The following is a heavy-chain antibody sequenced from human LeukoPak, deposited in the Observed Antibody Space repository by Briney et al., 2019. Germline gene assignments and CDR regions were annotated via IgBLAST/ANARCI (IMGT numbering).Heavy chain of an antibody. CDR2: ISAYNGNT. V-gene: IGHV1-18*01. J-gene: IGHJ4*02. CDR1: GYTFTSYG. Sequence: ASVKVSCKASGYTFTSYGVNWVRQAPGQGLEWMGWISAYNGNTDYAQKFQGRVTMTTDTSMSTAYMELRSLSSDDTAVYSCARGAGVSVPEPFDHWGQGTLVTVSS. D-gene: IGHD6-19*01. CDR3: ARGAGVSVPEPFDH.